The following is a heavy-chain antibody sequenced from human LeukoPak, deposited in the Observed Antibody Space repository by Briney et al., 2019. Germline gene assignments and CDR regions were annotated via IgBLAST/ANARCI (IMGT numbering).Heavy chain of an antibody. CDR3: ARVVWSYYYMDV. J-gene: IGHJ6*03. V-gene: IGHV4-31*03. CDR1: GGSISSGGYY. D-gene: IGHD3-3*01. Sequence: SETLSLTCTVSGGSISSGGYYWSWIRQHPGKGLEWIGYIYYSGSIYYNPSLKSRVTISVDTSKNQFSLKLSSVTAADTAVYYCARVVWSYYYMDVWGKGTTVTVSS. CDR2: IYYSGSI.